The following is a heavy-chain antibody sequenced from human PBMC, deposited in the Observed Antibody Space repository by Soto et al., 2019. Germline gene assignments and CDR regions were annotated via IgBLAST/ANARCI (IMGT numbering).Heavy chain of an antibody. D-gene: IGHD6-25*01. J-gene: IGHJ4*02. CDR1: GYTITSYY. V-gene: IGHV1-46*01. CDR3: GRGGGRSGFDF. CDR2: INPSGGST. Sequence: GASVKVSCKASGYTITSYYMHWVRQAPGQGLEWMGIINPSGGSTSYAQKFQGRVTMTRDTSTSTVYMELSSLRSEDTAVYYGGRGGGRSGFDFWGQGALVTVFS.